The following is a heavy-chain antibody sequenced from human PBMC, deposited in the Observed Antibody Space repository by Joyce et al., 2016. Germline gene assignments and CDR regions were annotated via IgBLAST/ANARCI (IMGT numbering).Heavy chain of an antibody. V-gene: IGHV1-2*02. J-gene: IGHJ4*02. D-gene: IGHD3-3*01. CDR2: VNPKSGDT. Sequence: QVQLVQSGAEVKKPGASVKVSCKASGYTYSGYYMHWVRQAPGQGLDGMGWVNPKSGDTDYAQKFQGRVTMSRDTSISTADMELSRLRSDDTAVYFCARERRDFWSGYYTSDVDYWGQGTLVTVSS. CDR1: GYTYSGYY. CDR3: ARERRDFWSGYYTSDVDY.